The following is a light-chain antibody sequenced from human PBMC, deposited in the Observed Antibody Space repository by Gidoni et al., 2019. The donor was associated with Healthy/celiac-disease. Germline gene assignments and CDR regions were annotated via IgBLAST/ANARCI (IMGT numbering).Light chain of an antibody. J-gene: IGKJ2*04. CDR3: QQYGSSPMCS. V-gene: IGKV3-20*01. Sequence: EIVFTQSPGNLSLSPGERATLSCRASQSVSSSYLAWYQQKPGQAPRLLIYGASSRATGIPDRFSGRGSGTDFTLTISRLEPEDFAVYYCQQYGSSPMCSFGQGTKLEIK. CDR2: GAS. CDR1: QSVSSSY.